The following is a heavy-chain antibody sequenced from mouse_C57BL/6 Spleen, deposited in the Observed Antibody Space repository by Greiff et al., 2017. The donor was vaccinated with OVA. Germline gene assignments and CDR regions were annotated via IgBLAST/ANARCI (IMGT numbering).Heavy chain of an antibody. D-gene: IGHD2-4*01. J-gene: IGHJ4*01. CDR1: GFTFSDYG. V-gene: IGHV5-17*01. CDR3: ARMITTWMDY. Sequence: DVKLVESGGGLVKPGGSLKLSCAASGFTFSDYGMHWVRQAPEKGLEWVAYISSGSSTIYYADTVKGRFTISRDNAKNTLFLQMTSLRSEDTAMYYCARMITTWMDYWGQGTSVTVSS. CDR2: ISSGSSTI.